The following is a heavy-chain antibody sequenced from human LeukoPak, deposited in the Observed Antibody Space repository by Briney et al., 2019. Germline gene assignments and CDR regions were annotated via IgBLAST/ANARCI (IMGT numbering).Heavy chain of an antibody. D-gene: IGHD4-17*01. CDR1: GFSCTTRGVG. J-gene: IGHJ4*02. V-gene: IGHV2-5*02. Sequence: SGPTLVNPTQTLRLTCTFSGFSCTTRGVGVGWIRQPPGKALEWLALIYWDADKRYTPSLESRLTITKDTSKTHVVLTMTNMDPVDEATYYCARRTSKGTTVPYFDYWGQGTLVTVSS. CDR3: ARRTSKGTTVPYFDY. CDR2: IYWDADK.